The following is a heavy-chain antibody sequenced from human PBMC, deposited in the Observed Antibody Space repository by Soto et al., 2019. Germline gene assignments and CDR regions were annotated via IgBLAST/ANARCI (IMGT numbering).Heavy chain of an antibody. J-gene: IGHJ4*02. CDR2: QSGNT. Sequence: QVQLQESGPGLVKPSETLSLTCTVSGASVSSNSYHWTWIRQPPGKGLEWIGQSGNTNDNPSLKLPXXLXVXXAKYQLSLTLSSVTAPDTAVYHRAVYHEWGAGDGYWGQGTLVTVSS. D-gene: IGHD7-27*01. CDR3: AVYHEWGAGDGY. V-gene: IGHV4-61*01. CDR1: GASVSSNSYH.